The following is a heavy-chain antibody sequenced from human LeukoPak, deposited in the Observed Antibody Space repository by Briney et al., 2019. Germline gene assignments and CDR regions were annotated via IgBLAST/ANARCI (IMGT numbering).Heavy chain of an antibody. CDR3: ARAQYASGSFFDY. CDR1: GGSISTHY. Sequence: PSETLSLTCTVSGGSISTHYWSWIRQPPGKGLEWIGYIYYTGSTNYNPSLKSRVTMAIDTSKHQFSLELTFVSAADTAVYYCARAQYASGSFFDYWGQGTLATVSS. D-gene: IGHD3-10*01. V-gene: IGHV4-59*11. J-gene: IGHJ4*02. CDR2: IYYTGST.